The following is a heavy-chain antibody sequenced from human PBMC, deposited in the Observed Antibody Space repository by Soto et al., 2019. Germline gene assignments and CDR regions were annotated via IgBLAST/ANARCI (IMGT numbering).Heavy chain of an antibody. CDR2: IIPIFGTA. V-gene: IGHV1-69*13. Sequence: GASVKVSCKASGGTFSSYAISWVRQAPGQGLEWMGGIIPIFGTANYAQKFQGRVTITADESTSTAYMELSSLRSEDTAVYYCARDRSRRATPHDAFDIWGQGTMVTVSS. CDR1: GGTFSSYA. CDR3: ARDRSRRATPHDAFDI. D-gene: IGHD5-12*01. J-gene: IGHJ3*02.